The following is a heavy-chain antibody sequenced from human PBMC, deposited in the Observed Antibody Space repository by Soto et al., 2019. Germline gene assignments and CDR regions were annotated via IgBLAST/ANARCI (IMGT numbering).Heavy chain of an antibody. D-gene: IGHD3-3*01. CDR1: GYTFTSYG. V-gene: IGHV1-18*01. J-gene: IGHJ4*02. CDR2: ISAYNGNT. Sequence: ASVKVSCKASGYTFTSYGISWVRQAPGQGLEWMGWISAYNGNTNYAQKLQGRVTMTTDTSTSTAYMELRSLRSDDTAVYYCARDMGELRFLEWLLSFDYWGQGTLVTVSS. CDR3: ARDMGELRFLEWLLSFDY.